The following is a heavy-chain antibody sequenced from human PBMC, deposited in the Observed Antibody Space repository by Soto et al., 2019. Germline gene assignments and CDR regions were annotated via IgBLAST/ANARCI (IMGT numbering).Heavy chain of an antibody. V-gene: IGHV3-11*04. Sequence: GGSLRLSCAASGFPFSDYYMSWIRQAPGKGLEWVSYISSSGSTIYYADSVKGRFTISSDHSKNTLYLQMNSLGAEDTAVYYCARDAQPLANYGMDVSGQGTTVTLPS. D-gene: IGHD6-13*01. CDR3: ARDAQPLANYGMDV. CDR2: ISSSGSTI. J-gene: IGHJ6*02. CDR1: GFPFSDYY.